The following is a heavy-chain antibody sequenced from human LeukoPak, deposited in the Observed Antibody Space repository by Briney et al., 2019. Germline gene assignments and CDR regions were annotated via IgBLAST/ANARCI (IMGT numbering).Heavy chain of an antibody. Sequence: GGSLRLSCAASGFTFSGSAMHWVRQASGKGLEWVGRIRSKANSYATAYAASVKGRFTISRDDSKNTAYLQMNSLKTEDTAVYYCTSLGCSSSWYYFDYWGQGTLVTVSS. D-gene: IGHD6-13*01. J-gene: IGHJ4*02. CDR2: IRSKANSYAT. V-gene: IGHV3-73*01. CDR1: GFTFSGSA. CDR3: TSLGCSSSWYYFDY.